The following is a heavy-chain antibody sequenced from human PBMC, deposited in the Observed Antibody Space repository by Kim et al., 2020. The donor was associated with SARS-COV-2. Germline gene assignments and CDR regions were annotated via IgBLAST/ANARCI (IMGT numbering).Heavy chain of an antibody. CDR3: ARHRRGSRITMVRAIYDSSGYYDLALYYSDY. CDR2: IYYSGST. CDR1: GGSISSSSYY. Sequence: SETLSLTCTVSGGSISSSSYYWGWIRQPPGKGLEWIGSIYYSGSTYYNPSLKSRVTISVDTSKNQFSLKLSSVTAADTAVYYCARHRRGSRITMVRAIYDSSGYYDLALYYSDYWGQGTLVTVSS. D-gene: IGHD3-22*01. V-gene: IGHV4-39*01. J-gene: IGHJ4*02.